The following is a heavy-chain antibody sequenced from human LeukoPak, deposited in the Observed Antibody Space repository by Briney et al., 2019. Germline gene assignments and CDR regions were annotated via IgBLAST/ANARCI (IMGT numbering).Heavy chain of an antibody. CDR2: IYPGDSDT. D-gene: IGHD3-3*01. V-gene: IGHV5-51*01. CDR3: ARVLRFLEWLGGVDY. Sequence: GESLKISCKGSGYSFTSYWIGWVRQMPGKGLEWMGIIYPGDSDTRHSPSFQGQVTISADKSISTAYLQWSSLKASDTAMYYCARVLRFLEWLGGVDYWGQGTLVTVSS. CDR1: GYSFTSYW. J-gene: IGHJ4*02.